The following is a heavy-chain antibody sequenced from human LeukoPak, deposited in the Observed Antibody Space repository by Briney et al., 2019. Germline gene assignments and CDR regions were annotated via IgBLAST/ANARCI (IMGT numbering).Heavy chain of an antibody. CDR2: ISSSSSYI. J-gene: IGHJ6*02. D-gene: IGHD2-2*01. CDR3: ARGAGYCSSTSCPLYYYYGMDV. V-gene: IGHV3-21*01. Sequence: GGSLRLSCAASGFTFSSYSMNWVRQAPGKGLEWVSSISSSSSYIYYADSVKGRFTISRDIAKNSLYLQMNSLRAEDTAVYYCARGAGYCSSTSCPLYYYYGMDVWGQGTTVTVSS. CDR1: GFTFSSYS.